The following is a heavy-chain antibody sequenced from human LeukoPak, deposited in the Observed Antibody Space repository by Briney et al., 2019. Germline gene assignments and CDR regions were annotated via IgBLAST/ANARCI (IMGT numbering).Heavy chain of an antibody. Sequence: SETLSLTCTVSGGSISSYYWSWIRQPPGKGLEWIGYIYYSGSTNYNPSLKSRVTISVDTSKNQFSLKLSSVTAADTAVYYCARGVYDFWSGYFDYWGQGTLVTVSS. D-gene: IGHD3-3*01. J-gene: IGHJ4*02. CDR1: GGSISSYY. CDR3: ARGVYDFWSGYFDY. V-gene: IGHV4-59*01. CDR2: IYYSGST.